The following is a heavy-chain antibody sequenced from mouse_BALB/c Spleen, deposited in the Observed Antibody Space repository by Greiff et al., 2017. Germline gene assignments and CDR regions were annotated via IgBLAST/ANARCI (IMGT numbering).Heavy chain of an antibody. D-gene: IGHD2-4*01. J-gene: IGHJ2*01. CDR1: GFTFSSFG. CDR2: ISSGSSTI. V-gene: IGHV5-17*02. Sequence: EVKLVESGGGLVQPGGSRKLSCAASGFTFSSFGMHWVRQAPGKGLEWVAYISSGSSTIYYADTVKGRFTISRDNPKNTLFLQMTSLRSEDTAMYYCARGGLRRFDYWGQGTTLTVSS. CDR3: ARGGLRRFDY.